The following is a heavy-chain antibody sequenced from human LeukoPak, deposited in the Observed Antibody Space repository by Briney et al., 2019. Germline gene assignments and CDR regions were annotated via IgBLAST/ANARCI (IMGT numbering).Heavy chain of an antibody. Sequence: GGSLRLSCAASGFTFSSYAMSRDRQAPGKGLEWVSAISGSGGSTYYADSVKGRFTISRDNSKNTLYLQMNSLRAEDTAVYYCAKDSGYGLLGYWGQGTLVTVSS. J-gene: IGHJ4*02. CDR2: ISGSGGST. CDR3: AKDSGYGLLGY. CDR1: GFTFSSYA. V-gene: IGHV3-23*01. D-gene: IGHD5-12*01.